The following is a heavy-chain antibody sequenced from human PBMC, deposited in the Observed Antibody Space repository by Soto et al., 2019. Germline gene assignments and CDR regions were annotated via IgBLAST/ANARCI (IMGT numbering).Heavy chain of an antibody. CDR1: GGTFRSYA. CDR2: LIPIFGKA. Sequence: SVKVSCKASGGTFRSYAISWVRQAPGQGREWMGGLIPIFGKANYAEKFQGRVTITADESKSTAYMVLSSLRPEDTAVYYCAREKRCITGSSPPGGLDYWGQGTLVTVSS. D-gene: IGHD1-20*01. V-gene: IGHV1-69*13. J-gene: IGHJ4*02. CDR3: AREKRCITGSSPPGGLDY.